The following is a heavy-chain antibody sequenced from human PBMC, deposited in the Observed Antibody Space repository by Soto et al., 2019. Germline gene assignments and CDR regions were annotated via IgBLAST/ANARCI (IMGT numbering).Heavy chain of an antibody. J-gene: IGHJ6*02. Sequence: LRLSCASSGFTFSSYEMNWVRQAPGKGLEWVSYISSSGSTIYYADSVKGRFTISRDNAKNSLYLQMNSLRAEDTAVYYCASIWWPPGGMDVWGQGTTVTVSS. CDR1: GFTFSSYE. CDR3: ASIWWPPGGMDV. V-gene: IGHV3-48*03. CDR2: ISSSGSTI. D-gene: IGHD2-8*02.